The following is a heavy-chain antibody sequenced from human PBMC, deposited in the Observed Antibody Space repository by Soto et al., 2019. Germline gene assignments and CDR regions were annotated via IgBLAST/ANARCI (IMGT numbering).Heavy chain of an antibody. D-gene: IGHD3-3*01. V-gene: IGHV1-18*01. Sequence: ASVKVYCKASGYTFTSYGISWVRQAPGQGLEWMGWISAYNGNTNYAQKIQGRVTMTTDTSTSTAYMELRSLRSDDTAVYYCVRDRGITIFGVVIITAFDIWGQGTMVTVSS. CDR3: VRDRGITIFGVVIITAFDI. CDR1: GYTFTSYG. CDR2: ISAYNGNT. J-gene: IGHJ3*02.